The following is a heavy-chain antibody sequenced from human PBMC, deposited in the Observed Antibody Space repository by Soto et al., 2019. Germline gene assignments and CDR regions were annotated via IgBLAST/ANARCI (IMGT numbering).Heavy chain of an antibody. Sequence: ASVKVSCKASEYTFTSYYMHWVRQAPGQGLEWMGIINPSGGSTSYAQKFQGRVTMTRDTSTSTVYMELSSLRSEDTAVYYCARLMVDLFQYDSSGVPFDYWGQGTLVTVSS. J-gene: IGHJ4*02. CDR2: INPSGGST. CDR1: EYTFTSYY. V-gene: IGHV1-46*01. D-gene: IGHD3-22*01. CDR3: ARLMVDLFQYDSSGVPFDY.